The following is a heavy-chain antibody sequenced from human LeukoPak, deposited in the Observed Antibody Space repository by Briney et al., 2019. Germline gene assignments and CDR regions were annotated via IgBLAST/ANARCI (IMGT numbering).Heavy chain of an antibody. Sequence: GGSLRLSCAPSGFTVNSNYMSWVRQAPGKGLEWVSIIYSGGSTYYADSVKGRFTISRDNSKNTLDLQMNSLRVEDTAVYFCARSKPTDYYYNGMDVWGQGTTVTVSS. CDR3: ARSKPTDYYYNGMDV. V-gene: IGHV3-66*01. D-gene: IGHD1-14*01. CDR2: IYSGGST. CDR1: GFTVNSNY. J-gene: IGHJ6*02.